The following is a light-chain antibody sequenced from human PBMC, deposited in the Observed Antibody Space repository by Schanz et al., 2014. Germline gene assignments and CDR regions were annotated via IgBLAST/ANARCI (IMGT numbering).Light chain of an antibody. J-gene: IGLJ3*02. V-gene: IGLV1-51*01. Sequence: QSVLTQPPSVSAAPGQKVTISCSGSSSNIGSNFVSWYQQLPGTAPKLLIYDNDKRPSGIPDRFSGSKSGTSASLAISGLQSEDEADYYCNSFTSSHTHVFGGGTKLTVL. CDR1: SSNIGSNF. CDR2: DND. CDR3: NSFTSSHTHV.